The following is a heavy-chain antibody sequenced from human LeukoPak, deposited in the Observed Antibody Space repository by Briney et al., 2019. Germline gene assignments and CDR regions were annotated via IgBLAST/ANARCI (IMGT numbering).Heavy chain of an antibody. V-gene: IGHV1-69*04. CDR3: ATQGLYDSRNLDY. D-gene: IGHD3-22*01. CDR1: GGTFSSYA. J-gene: IGHJ4*02. CDR2: IIPILGIA. Sequence: ASVKVSCKASGGTFSSYAISWVRQAPGQGLEWMGRIIPILGIANYAQKFQGRVTVTADKSTSTAYMELSSPRSEDTAVYYCATQGLYDSRNLDYWGQGTLVTVSS.